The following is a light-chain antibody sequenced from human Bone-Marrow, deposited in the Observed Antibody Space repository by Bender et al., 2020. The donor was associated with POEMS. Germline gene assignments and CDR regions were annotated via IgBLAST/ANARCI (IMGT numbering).Light chain of an antibody. V-gene: IGLV1-50*01. CDR2: YDD. CDR1: SSNIGAGYD. Sequence: QSVLTQPPSVSGAPGQGVTISCTGSSSNIGAGYDVHWYQQLPGIAPKLLIYYDDLLTPGVSDRFSASKSGTSASLAISELQSEDEADYYCASWDDSLNGWVFGGGTKLTVL. J-gene: IGLJ3*02. CDR3: ASWDDSLNGWV.